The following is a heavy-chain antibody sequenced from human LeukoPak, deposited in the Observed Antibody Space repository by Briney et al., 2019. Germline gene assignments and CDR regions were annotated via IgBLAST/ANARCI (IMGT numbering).Heavy chain of an antibody. Sequence: PGGSLRLSCAASGFTFSSYEMNWVRQAPGKGLEWVSYISSSGSTIYYADSVKGRFTISRDNAKDSLYLQMNSLRAEDTAVYYCASDSSSSDTPAYSYGMDVWGQGTTVTVSS. CDR1: GFTFSSYE. CDR2: ISSSGSTI. J-gene: IGHJ6*02. V-gene: IGHV3-48*03. CDR3: ASDSSSSDTPAYSYGMDV. D-gene: IGHD6-13*01.